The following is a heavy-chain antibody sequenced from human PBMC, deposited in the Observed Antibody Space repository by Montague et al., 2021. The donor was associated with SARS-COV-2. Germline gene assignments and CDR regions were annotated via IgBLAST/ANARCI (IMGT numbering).Heavy chain of an antibody. J-gene: IGHJ4*02. D-gene: IGHD3-9*01. CDR2: VLYNKGT. CDR3: VRQPRDDGLNGPPDF. V-gene: IGHV4-59*08. Sequence: SETLSLTCTVSGVSVTDYYWSWIRQPPGKGLEWVGDVLYNKGTNFNPSLKSRVAISVDTSKNQFSLRPTSVTAADTAVYYCVRQPRDDGLNGPPDFWGQGTMVTVSS. CDR1: GVSVTDYY.